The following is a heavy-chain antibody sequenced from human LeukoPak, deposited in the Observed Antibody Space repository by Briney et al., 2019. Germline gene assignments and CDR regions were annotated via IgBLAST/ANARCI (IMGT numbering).Heavy chain of an antibody. V-gene: IGHV4-31*03. Sequence: SETLSLTCTVSGGSISSGGYYWSWIRQRPGKGLEWIGYIYYSGSTYYNPSLKSRVTISVDTSKNQFSLKLSSVTAADTAVYYCARGAPSSSPNDYWGQGTLVTVSS. D-gene: IGHD6-6*01. CDR3: ARGAPSSSPNDY. J-gene: IGHJ4*02. CDR1: GGSISSGGYY. CDR2: IYYSGST.